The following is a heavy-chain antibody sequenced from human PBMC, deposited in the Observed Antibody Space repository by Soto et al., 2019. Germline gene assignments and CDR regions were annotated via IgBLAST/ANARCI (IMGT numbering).Heavy chain of an antibody. D-gene: IGHD2-15*01. Sequence: SDTLSLTCTVSGGSISSYYWTWIRQPPGKGLEWIGYIYYSGSTNYNPSLKSRVTISVDTSKNQFSLKLSSVTAADTAVYYCARENVVVVAAIPITNWFDPWGQGTLVTVS. CDR3: ARENVVVVAAIPITNWFDP. CDR2: IYYSGST. V-gene: IGHV4-59*01. CDR1: GGSISSYY. J-gene: IGHJ5*02.